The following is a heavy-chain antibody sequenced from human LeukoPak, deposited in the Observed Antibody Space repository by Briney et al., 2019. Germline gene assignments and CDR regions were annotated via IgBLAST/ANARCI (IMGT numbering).Heavy chain of an antibody. D-gene: IGHD2-2*01. V-gene: IGHV4-59*08. Sequence: ASETLSLTCTVSGGSISSYYWSWIRQPPGKGLEWIGYIYYSGSTNYNPSLKSRVTISVDTSKNQFSLKLSSVTAADTAVYYCARHTPETYCSSTSCFNPNWFDPWGQGTLVTVSS. CDR3: ARHTPETYCSSTSCFNPNWFDP. CDR1: GGSISSYY. J-gene: IGHJ5*02. CDR2: IYYSGST.